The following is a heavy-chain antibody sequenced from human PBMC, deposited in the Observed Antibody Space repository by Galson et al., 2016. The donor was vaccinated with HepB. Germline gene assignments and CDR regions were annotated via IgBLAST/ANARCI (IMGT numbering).Heavy chain of an antibody. V-gene: IGHV4-30-2*01. CDR3: ARGRRCTSTSCYPANWFDS. Sequence: TLSLTCTVSGDSISSGGYSWNWLRQPPGKALEWIGYTYHSGNNYSNPSLKSRVTFSADRSKNQFSLKLTSVTAADTAVYYCARGRRCTSTSCYPANWFDSWGQGTLVTVSS. CDR1: GDSISSGGYS. CDR2: TYHSGNN. D-gene: IGHD2-2*01. J-gene: IGHJ5*01.